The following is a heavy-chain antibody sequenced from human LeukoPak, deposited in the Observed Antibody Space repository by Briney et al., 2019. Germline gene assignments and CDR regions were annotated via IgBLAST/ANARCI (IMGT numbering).Heavy chain of an antibody. D-gene: IGHD3-10*01. V-gene: IGHV3-11*04. CDR3: ATSGLVRGDNDY. CDR1: GFTFSDYY. CDR2: ISSSGSTT. Sequence: PGGSLRLSCAASGFTFSDYYMSWIRRAPGKGLEWVPYISSSGSTTYYADSVKGRFTISRDNAKNSLYLQMNSLRAEDTAVYYCATSGLVRGDNDYWGQGTLVTVSS. J-gene: IGHJ4*02.